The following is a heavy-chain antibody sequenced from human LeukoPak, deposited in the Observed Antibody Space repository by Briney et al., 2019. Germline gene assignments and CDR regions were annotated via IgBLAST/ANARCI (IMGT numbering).Heavy chain of an antibody. CDR1: GYTFTGYD. Sequence: GASVKVSCKASGYTFTGYDIHWVRQAPGEGLEWMGRINPNSGGTNYAQKFQGRVTLTRYTSISTAYMELSSLRSDDTAVYYCARDSVVSSAWGSGYFDYWGQGTLVTVSS. CDR3: ARDSVVSSAWGSGYFDY. V-gene: IGHV1-2*06. J-gene: IGHJ4*02. D-gene: IGHD3-22*01. CDR2: INPNSGGT.